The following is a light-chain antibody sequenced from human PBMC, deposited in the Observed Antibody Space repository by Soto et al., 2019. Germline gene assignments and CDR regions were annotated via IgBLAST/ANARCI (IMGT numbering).Light chain of an antibody. CDR1: QSISRG. Sequence: DIQMTQSPSTLSASVGDRVTITCRASQSISRGLAWYQHIPGKAPKLLIYYASTLESGVSSRFSGSGSGTEFTLTISSLQPDDFATYYCQQYDSYVRTFGQGTKVEVK. J-gene: IGKJ1*01. V-gene: IGKV1-5*01. CDR3: QQYDSYVRT. CDR2: YAS.